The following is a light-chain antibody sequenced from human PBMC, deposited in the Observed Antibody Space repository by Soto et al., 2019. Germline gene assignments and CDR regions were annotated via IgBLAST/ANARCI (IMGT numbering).Light chain of an antibody. V-gene: IGLV1-44*01. J-gene: IGLJ3*02. CDR2: SDN. CDR3: ASWDESPNVPV. CDR1: NSNIGRNT. Sequence: QSVLTQPPSASGTPGQRVTISCSGSNSNIGRNTVNWYQQFPGAAPNLLIHSDNQRPSGVPGRFSGSRSGTSASLAISGLQSEDAADYYCASWDESPNVPVFGGGTKLTVL.